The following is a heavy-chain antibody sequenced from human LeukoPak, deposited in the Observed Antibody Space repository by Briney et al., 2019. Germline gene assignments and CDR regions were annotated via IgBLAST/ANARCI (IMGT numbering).Heavy chain of an antibody. D-gene: IGHD3-10*01. V-gene: IGHV4-30-2*01. CDR1: GASLSRGGHS. J-gene: IGHJ4*02. CDR3: ARGLPFGELYFDS. Sequence: PSETPSLTCAVSGASLSRGGHSWNWIRQPPGKGLEWIGYIFHTEGTYYNPSLRGRVTILLAKSKNQFSLTLHSMTAADTAVYFCARGLPFGELYFDSWGQGILVTVSS. CDR2: IFHTEGT.